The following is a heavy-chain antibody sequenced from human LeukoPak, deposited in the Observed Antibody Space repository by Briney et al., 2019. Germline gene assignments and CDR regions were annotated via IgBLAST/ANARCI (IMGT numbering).Heavy chain of an antibody. V-gene: IGHV3-21*01. J-gene: IGHJ3*02. D-gene: IGHD6-6*01. CDR1: GFTFSSYS. Sequence: PGGSLRLSCAASGFTFSSYSMNWVRQAPGKGLEWVSSISSSSSYIYYADSVKGRFTISRDNAKNSLYLQMNSLRGEDTAVYYCARIPYSSSLTDAFDIWGQGTMVTVYS. CDR3: ARIPYSSSLTDAFDI. CDR2: ISSSSSYI.